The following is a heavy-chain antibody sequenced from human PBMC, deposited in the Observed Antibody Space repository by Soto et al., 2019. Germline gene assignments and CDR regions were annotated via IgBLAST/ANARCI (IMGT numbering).Heavy chain of an antibody. J-gene: IGHJ4*02. V-gene: IGHV4-34*01. CDR3: ARGGWPALRVLEWFHKEALDD. D-gene: IGHD3-3*01. CDR2: INHSGST. Sequence: QVQLQQWGAGLLKPSETLSLTCAVYGGSFSGYYWSWIRQPPGKGLEWIGEINHSGSTNYNPSLKSPVTISVDTSKNQFSLKLSSVTAADTAVYYCARGGWPALRVLEWFHKEALDDWGQGTLVTVAS. CDR1: GGSFSGYY.